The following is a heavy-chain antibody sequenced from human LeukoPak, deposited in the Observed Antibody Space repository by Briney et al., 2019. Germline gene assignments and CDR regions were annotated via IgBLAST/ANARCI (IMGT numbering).Heavy chain of an antibody. D-gene: IGHD2-15*01. J-gene: IGHJ3*01. CDR1: GGSFSGYY. CDR2: INYSGST. CDR3: ARGTPRFDS. Sequence: SETLSLTCAVYGGSFSGYYWNWIRQSSGKGLEWIGEINYSGSTNYNPSLKSRVTISVDTSKNQFSLKLTSVTAADTALYYCARGTPRFDSWGQGTMVTVSS. V-gene: IGHV4-34*01.